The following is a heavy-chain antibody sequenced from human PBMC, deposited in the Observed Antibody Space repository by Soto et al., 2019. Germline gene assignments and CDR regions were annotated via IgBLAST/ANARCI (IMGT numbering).Heavy chain of an antibody. CDR3: ARYSSYYDILTGLEIDY. Sequence: GGSLRLSCAASGLTFRSYWMSWVSQAQGKGLEWVANIKEDGSEKSYVDSVKGRFTISRDNAKNSLYLQMNSLRAEDTAVYYCARYSSYYDILTGLEIDYWGQGTLVTVSS. V-gene: IGHV3-7*01. CDR1: GLTFRSYW. CDR2: IKEDGSEK. D-gene: IGHD3-9*01. J-gene: IGHJ4*02.